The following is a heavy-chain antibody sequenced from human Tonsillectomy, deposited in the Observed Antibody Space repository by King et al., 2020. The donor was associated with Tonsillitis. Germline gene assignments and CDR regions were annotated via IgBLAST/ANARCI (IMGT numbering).Heavy chain of an antibody. CDR2: IKHDGSEK. Sequence: VQLVESGGGLVQPGGSLTLSCAPSGFTFINYWMNWVRQAPGKGLEWVANIKHDGSEKNYVDSGKGRFTISRDNAKNSLYLHMNSLRAEDTAVYYCAAESSGYDFFDIWGQGTMVTVSS. CDR3: AAESSGYDFFDI. CDR1: GFTFINYW. D-gene: IGHD5-12*01. J-gene: IGHJ3*02. V-gene: IGHV3-7*03.